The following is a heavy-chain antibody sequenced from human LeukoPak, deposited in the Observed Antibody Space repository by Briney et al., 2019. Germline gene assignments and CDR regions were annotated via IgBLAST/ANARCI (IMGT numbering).Heavy chain of an antibody. CDR1: GYSFISTG. J-gene: IGHJ4*02. CDR3: ARDYGGFWSGSAGF. D-gene: IGHD3-3*01. CDR2: ISPYNGNT. Sequence: ASVKVSCKASGYSFISTGINWLRQAPGHGLEWMGWISPYNGNTNYAQQFQNRVTLTTDTSSRTSYMELRSLRSDDTATYYCARDYGGFWSGSAGFWGQGPLVPVSS. V-gene: IGHV1-18*01.